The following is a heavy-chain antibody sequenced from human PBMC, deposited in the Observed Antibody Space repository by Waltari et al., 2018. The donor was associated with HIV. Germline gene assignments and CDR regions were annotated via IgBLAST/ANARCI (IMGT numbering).Heavy chain of an antibody. D-gene: IGHD1-26*01. Sequence: VQLVQSGAEVKKPGASVKVSCKASGYTCPRYNIYWVRQAPGQGLEWMGWMNPNTGDTAYAQKFQGRVTMTRNTSMSTAYMELSSLRSEDTAVYYCARVRRPSGSYYLSYWGQGTLVTVSS. CDR3: ARVRRPSGSYYLSY. J-gene: IGHJ4*02. CDR2: MNPNTGDT. V-gene: IGHV1-8*01. CDR1: GYTCPRYN.